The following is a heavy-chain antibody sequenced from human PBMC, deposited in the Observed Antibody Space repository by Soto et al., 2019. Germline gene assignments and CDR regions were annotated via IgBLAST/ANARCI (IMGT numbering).Heavy chain of an antibody. CDR1: GGTFSSYA. CDR3: ARGHSRSAGGLDY. CDR2: INPSGGST. V-gene: IGHV1-46*01. J-gene: IGHJ4*02. D-gene: IGHD3-16*01. Sequence: ASVKVSCKASGGTFSSYAISWVRQAPGQGLEWMGIINPSGGSTSYAQKFQGRVTMTRDTSTSTVYMELSSLRSEDTAVYYCARGHSRSAGGLDYWGQGTLVTVSS.